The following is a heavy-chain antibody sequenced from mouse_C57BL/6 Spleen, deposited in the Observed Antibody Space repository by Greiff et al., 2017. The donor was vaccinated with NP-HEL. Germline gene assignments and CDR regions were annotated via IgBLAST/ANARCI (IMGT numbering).Heavy chain of an antibody. Sequence: EVKVEESGTVLARPGASVKMSCKTSGYTFTSYWMHWVKQRPGQGLVWIGAIYPGNSDTSYNQKFKGKAKLTAVTSASTAYMELSSLTNEDSAVYYCTRSRKTGTTYAMDYWGQGTSVTVSS. V-gene: IGHV1-5*01. J-gene: IGHJ4*01. CDR3: TRSRKTGTTYAMDY. CDR2: IYPGNSDT. CDR1: GYTFTSYW. D-gene: IGHD2-13*01.